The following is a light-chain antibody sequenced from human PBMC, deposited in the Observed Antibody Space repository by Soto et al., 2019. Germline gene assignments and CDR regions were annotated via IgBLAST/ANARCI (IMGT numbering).Light chain of an antibody. V-gene: IGKV1-13*02. CDR1: QAISSA. Sequence: AIPLTQSPSSLSASVGDRVTITCRASQAISSALAWYQQKPGKAPKLLIYDASTLESGVPSRFSGSGSGTDFTLTISSLQPEDFATYYCQQFNSYPLTFGPGTTVDIK. J-gene: IGKJ3*01. CDR2: DAS. CDR3: QQFNSYPLT.